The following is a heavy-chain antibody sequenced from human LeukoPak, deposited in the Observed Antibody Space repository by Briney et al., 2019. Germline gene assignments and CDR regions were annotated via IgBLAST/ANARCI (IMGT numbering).Heavy chain of an antibody. CDR1: GFTVSSDY. V-gene: IGHV4-59*02. Sequence: PGGSLRLSCAASGFTVSSDYMSWVRQAPGKGLEWIGYMYYSGNSYYNPSLKSRVTISVDTSKNQFSLKLSSMTAADTAVYYCASYSNSWYYFDYWGQGTLVTVSS. D-gene: IGHD6-13*01. CDR3: ASYSNSWYYFDY. J-gene: IGHJ4*02. CDR2: MYYSGNS.